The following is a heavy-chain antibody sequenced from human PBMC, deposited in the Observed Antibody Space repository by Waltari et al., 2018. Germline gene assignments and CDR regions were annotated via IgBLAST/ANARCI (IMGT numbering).Heavy chain of an antibody. CDR1: GLTLNNHW. D-gene: IGHD4-17*01. Sequence: EVQLVESGGGLVQPGGSLRLPCAASGLTLNNHWMHRVRQAPGKGLVWVSRVSGDGRTTSYEDSVKGRVTISRDNAENTLYLQMNSLRVEDTAVYYCTRVLTGHYGYFDYWGQGTLVTVSS. CDR2: VSGDGRTT. V-gene: IGHV3-74*01. J-gene: IGHJ4*02. CDR3: TRVLTGHYGYFDY.